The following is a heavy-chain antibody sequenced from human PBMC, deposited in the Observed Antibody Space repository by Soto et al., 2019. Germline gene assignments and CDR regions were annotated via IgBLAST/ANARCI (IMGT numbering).Heavy chain of an antibody. CDR1: GASVSSNNHY. V-gene: IGHV4-61*01. Sequence: QVLLQESGPGLVQPSETLSLTCTVSGASVSSNNHYWTWIRQAPGKGLEWIGDIFYNGDTNYNPSLRSRVTLTMNKSRNHSSLKASSVTAADKAMYSCARDLGARDDFWRSLSSAGGNYCDGWAVWGQGATVTVSS. D-gene: IGHD3-3*01. CDR2: IFYNGDT. CDR3: ARDLGARDDFWRSLSSAGGNYCDGWAV. J-gene: IGHJ6*02.